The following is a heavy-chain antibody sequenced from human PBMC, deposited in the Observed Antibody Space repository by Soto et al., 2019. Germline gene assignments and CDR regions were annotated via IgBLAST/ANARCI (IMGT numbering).Heavy chain of an antibody. D-gene: IGHD1-1*01. V-gene: IGHV4-34*01. Sequence: SETLSLTCAVYGGSFSGYYWSWIRQPPGEGLEWIGEINHSGSTNYNPSLKSRVTISVDTSKNQFSLKLSSVTAADTAVYYCARGGGTDYYYYMDVWGKGTTVTVSS. CDR1: GGSFSGYY. J-gene: IGHJ6*03. CDR3: ARGGGTDYYYYMDV. CDR2: INHSGST.